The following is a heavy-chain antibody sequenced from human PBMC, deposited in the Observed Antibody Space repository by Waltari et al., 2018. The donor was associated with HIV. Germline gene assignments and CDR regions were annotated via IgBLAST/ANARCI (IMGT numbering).Heavy chain of an antibody. V-gene: IGHV4-34*01. D-gene: IGHD3-16*01. CDR2: INHSGST. CDR3: TQGGGY. Sequence: QVQLQQWGAGLLKPSETLSLPCAVYGGSFSGYYWSWIRQPPGKGLEWIGEINHSGSTNYNPSLKSRVTISVDTSKNQFSLKLSSVTAADTAVYYCTQGGGYWGQGTLVTVSS. J-gene: IGHJ4*02. CDR1: GGSFSGYY.